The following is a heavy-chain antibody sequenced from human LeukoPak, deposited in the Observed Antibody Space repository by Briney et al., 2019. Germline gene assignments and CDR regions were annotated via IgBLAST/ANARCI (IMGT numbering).Heavy chain of an antibody. CDR1: GYTFTSYY. V-gene: IGHV1-46*01. CDR3: ARSLGIAAAGNDY. D-gene: IGHD6-13*01. CDR2: INPSGGST. J-gene: IGHJ4*02. Sequence: ASVKVSCKASGYTFTSYYMHWVRQAPGQGLEWMGIINPSGGSTSYAQTFQGRVTMTRDTSTSTVYIELSSLRSEDTAVYYCARSLGIAAAGNDYWGQGTLVTVSS.